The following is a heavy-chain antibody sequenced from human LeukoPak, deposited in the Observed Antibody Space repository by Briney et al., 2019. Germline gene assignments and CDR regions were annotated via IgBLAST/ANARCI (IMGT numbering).Heavy chain of an antibody. V-gene: IGHV1-18*01. CDR1: GYDFTNYA. D-gene: IGHD3-10*01. CDR3: ARELVVGIHYYNMDI. CDR2: ISPYNGQT. J-gene: IGHJ6*03. Sequence: ASVKISCKASGYDFTNYAITWVRQAPGQGLEWMGWISPYNGQTNYAQNLQGRITMTTDTSTTTGYMELKSLRSDDTAVYYCARELVVGIHYYNMDIWGRGTPVTVSS.